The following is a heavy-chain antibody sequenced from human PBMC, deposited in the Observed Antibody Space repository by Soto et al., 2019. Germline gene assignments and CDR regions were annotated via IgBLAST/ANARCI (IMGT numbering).Heavy chain of an antibody. CDR3: EIRSKSESAGGRDIVPWTDY. V-gene: IGHV3-23*01. Sequence: GGSLRLSCVASGLSFSNYDMSWVRQAPGKGLDWVSTISGSGSSTYYADSVKGRFTISRDNSKNTIYLQMNSLRAEDTAVYYCEIRSKSESAGGRDIVPWTDYWGQGTLVTVSS. D-gene: IGHD1-1*01. CDR1: GLSFSNYD. J-gene: IGHJ4*02. CDR2: ISGSGSST.